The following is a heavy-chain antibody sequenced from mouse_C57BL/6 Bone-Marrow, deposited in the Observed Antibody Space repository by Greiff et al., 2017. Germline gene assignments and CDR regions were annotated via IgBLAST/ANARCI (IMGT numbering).Heavy chain of an antibody. D-gene: IGHD4-1*01. V-gene: IGHV14-4*01. Sequence: VHVKQSGAELVRPGASVKLSCTASGFNIKDDYMHWVKQRPEQGLEWIGWIDPENGDTEYASKFQGKATITADTSSNTAYLQLSSLTSEDTAVYYCTPNWYYAMDYWGQGTSVTVSS. CDR2: IDPENGDT. CDR3: TPNWYYAMDY. CDR1: GFNIKDDY. J-gene: IGHJ4*01.